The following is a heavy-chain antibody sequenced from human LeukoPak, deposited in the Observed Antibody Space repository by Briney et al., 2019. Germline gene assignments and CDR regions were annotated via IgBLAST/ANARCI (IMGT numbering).Heavy chain of an antibody. CDR3: AKTLWFREHFGWFDP. Sequence: GESLSPSSALAGFTFSIYAMSWLRQAPGKGLEWISTIVGNNPNTYYAESVKGRFTISRDNSKNTLYLQMNRLRAEDTAVYYCAKTLWFREHFGWFDPWGQGTLVSVSS. CDR1: GFTFSIYA. CDR2: IVGNNPNT. J-gene: IGHJ5*02. D-gene: IGHD3-10*01. V-gene: IGHV3-23*01.